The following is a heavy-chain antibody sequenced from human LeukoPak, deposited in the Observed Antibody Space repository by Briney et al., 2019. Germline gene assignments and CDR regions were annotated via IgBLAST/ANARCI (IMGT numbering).Heavy chain of an antibody. V-gene: IGHV1-2*02. CDR2: INPNGGGT. J-gene: IGHJ4*02. Sequence: ASVKVSCKASGYTFTGYYMHWVRQAPGQGLEWMGWINPNGGGTNYAQKFQGRVTMTRDTSISTAYMELSRLRSDDTAVYYCARSEIVVVPAADFDYWGQGTLVTVSS. CDR1: GYTFTGYY. CDR3: ARSEIVVVPAADFDY. D-gene: IGHD2-2*01.